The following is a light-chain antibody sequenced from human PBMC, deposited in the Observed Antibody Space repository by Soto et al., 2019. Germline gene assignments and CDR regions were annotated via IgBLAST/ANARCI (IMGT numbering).Light chain of an antibody. CDR2: GAS. CDR1: QSISGA. CDR3: QQYNNWPWT. J-gene: IGKJ1*01. V-gene: IGKV3-15*01. Sequence: EIVMTQSPATLSVSPGGRATLSCRASQSISGALAWYRQKPGQAPRLLIYGASTRATSFPARFSGSGSGTDFTLTISSLQSEDFAVYYCQQYNNWPWTFGQGTKV.